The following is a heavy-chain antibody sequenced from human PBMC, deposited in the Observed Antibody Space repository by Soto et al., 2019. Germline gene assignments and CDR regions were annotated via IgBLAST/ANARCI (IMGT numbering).Heavy chain of an antibody. J-gene: IGHJ6*02. D-gene: IGHD3-10*01. CDR2: IIPILGIA. CDR3: ARAVLITMVRGVYYYYGMDV. CDR1: GGTFSSYT. Sequence: ASVKVSCKASGGTFSSYTISWVRQAPGQGLEWMGRIIPILGIANYAQKFQGRVTITADKSTSTAYMELSSLRSEDTAVYYCARAVLITMVRGVYYYYGMDVWGQGTTVTVSS. V-gene: IGHV1-69*02.